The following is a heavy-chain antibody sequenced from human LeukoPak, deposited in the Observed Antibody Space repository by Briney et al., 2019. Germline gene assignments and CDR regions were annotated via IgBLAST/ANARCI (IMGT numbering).Heavy chain of an antibody. CDR1: GYTFTDYY. Sequence: VKISCKVSGYTFTDYYMHWVQQAPGKGLEWMGLVDPEDGETIYAEKFQGRVTITADTSTDTAYMELSSLGSEDTAVYYCAILYYYDSSGPPDVWGKGTTVTVSS. CDR2: VDPEDGET. CDR3: AILYYYDSSGPPDV. J-gene: IGHJ6*04. V-gene: IGHV1-69-2*01. D-gene: IGHD3-22*01.